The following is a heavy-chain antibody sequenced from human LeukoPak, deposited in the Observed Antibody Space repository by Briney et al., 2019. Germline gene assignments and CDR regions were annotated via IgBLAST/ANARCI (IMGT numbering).Heavy chain of an antibody. J-gene: IGHJ4*02. Sequence: GGSLRLSCAAPGFTVSSNYMSWVRQAPGKGLEWVSVIYSGGSTYYADSVKGRFTISRHNSKNTLYLQMNSLRAEDTAVYYCARVFRSGWYYFDYWGQGTLVTVSS. CDR1: GFTVSSNY. V-gene: IGHV3-53*04. CDR3: ARVFRSGWYYFDY. D-gene: IGHD6-19*01. CDR2: IYSGGST.